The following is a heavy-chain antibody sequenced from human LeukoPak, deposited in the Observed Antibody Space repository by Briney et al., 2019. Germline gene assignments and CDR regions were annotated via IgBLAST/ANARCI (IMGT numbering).Heavy chain of an antibody. CDR1: GGSISSYY. V-gene: IGHV4-4*07. Sequence: SETLSLTCTVSGGSISSYYWSWIRQPARKGLEWIGRIYTSGSTNYNPSLKSRVTMSVDTSKNQFSLKLSSVTAADTAVYYCARVQAINYYGSGSYYIEWFDPWGQGTLVTVSS. CDR2: IYTSGST. J-gene: IGHJ5*02. CDR3: ARVQAINYYGSGSYYIEWFDP. D-gene: IGHD3-10*01.